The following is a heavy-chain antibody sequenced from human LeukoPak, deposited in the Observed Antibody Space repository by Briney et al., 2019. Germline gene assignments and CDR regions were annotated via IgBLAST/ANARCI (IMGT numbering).Heavy chain of an antibody. CDR2: VYLGGST. Sequence: SETLSLTCNVSGASFNYSYWSWIRQPAGKGLEWIRRVYLGGSTNYNPSLKSRVMMSLHKANNQFSLRLSSVTAADTATYYCARDHCDDAACYPFDRWGQGTLVTVSS. CDR3: ARDHCDDAACYPFDR. V-gene: IGHV4-4*07. CDR1: GASFNYSY. J-gene: IGHJ4*02. D-gene: IGHD2-21*01.